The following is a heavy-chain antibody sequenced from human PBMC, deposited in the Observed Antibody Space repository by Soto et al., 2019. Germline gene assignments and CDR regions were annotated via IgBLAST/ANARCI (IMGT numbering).Heavy chain of an antibody. CDR3: VQYYYDSSGYPSGLDY. D-gene: IGHD3-22*01. CDR2: ISGSGGST. J-gene: IGHJ4*02. CDR1: GFTFSSYA. Sequence: VGSLRLSCAASGFTFSSYAMSWVRQAPGKGLEWVSAISGSGGSTYYADSVKGRFTISRDNSKNTLYLQMNSLRAEDTAVYYCVQYYYDSSGYPSGLDYWGQGTLVTVSS. V-gene: IGHV3-23*01.